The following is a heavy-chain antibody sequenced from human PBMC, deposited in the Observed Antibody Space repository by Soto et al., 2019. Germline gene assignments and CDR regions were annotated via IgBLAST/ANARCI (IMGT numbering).Heavy chain of an antibody. CDR2: INHSGST. CDR1: GGSFSGYY. CDR3: ARGRRSYGYFDP. J-gene: IGHJ5*02. Sequence: PSETLSLTCAVYGGSFSGYYWGWIRQPPGKGREWIGEINHSGSTNYNPSLKSRVTISVDTSKDQFSLKLSSVPAADTAVYYCARGRRSYGYFDPWGQGTLVTVSS. D-gene: IGHD5-18*01. V-gene: IGHV4-34*01.